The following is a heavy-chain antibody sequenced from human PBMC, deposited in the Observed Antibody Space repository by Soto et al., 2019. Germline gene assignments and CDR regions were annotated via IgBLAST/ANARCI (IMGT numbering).Heavy chain of an antibody. Sequence: PGGSLRLSCAASGFTFSDSAIHWVRQASGKGLEWVGLIRSKGNNYATTYAASMKGSFTISRDDSKNTAYLQMNSLETEDTAVYYCVRRGDVLAQAFDIWGQGTMVTVSS. V-gene: IGHV3-73*01. J-gene: IGHJ3*02. D-gene: IGHD3-10*01. CDR3: VRRGDVLAQAFDI. CDR1: GFTFSDSA. CDR2: IRSKGNNYAT.